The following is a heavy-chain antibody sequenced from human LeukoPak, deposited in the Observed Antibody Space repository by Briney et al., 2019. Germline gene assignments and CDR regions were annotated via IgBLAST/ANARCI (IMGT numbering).Heavy chain of an antibody. J-gene: IGHJ4*02. V-gene: IGHV3-48*01. CDR3: TRERVTPFMDY. Sequence: GGSLRLSCAASGFTFSGYSMNWVRQAPGKGLEWVSYISGGSSPTHYADSVWGRFTISRDNAKNSLYLQMNSLRAEDTAVYYCTRERVTPFMDYWGRGTLVTVSS. CDR1: GFTFSGYS. D-gene: IGHD4-23*01. CDR2: ISGGSSPT.